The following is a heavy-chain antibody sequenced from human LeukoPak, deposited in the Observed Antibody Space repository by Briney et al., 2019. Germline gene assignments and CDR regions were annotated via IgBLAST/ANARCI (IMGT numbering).Heavy chain of an antibody. D-gene: IGHD3-9*01. J-gene: IGHJ4*02. CDR3: ARHLPMGTDLYYDIFTGYYLSTSYYFDY. Sequence: SETLSLTCTVSGGSISSSSYYWGWIRQPPGKGLEWIGSIYYSGSTYYNPSLKSRVTISVDTSKNQFSLKLSSVTAADTAVYYCARHLPMGTDLYYDIFTGYYLSTSYYFDYWGQGTLVTVSS. V-gene: IGHV4-39*01. CDR2: IYYSGST. CDR1: GGSISSSSYY.